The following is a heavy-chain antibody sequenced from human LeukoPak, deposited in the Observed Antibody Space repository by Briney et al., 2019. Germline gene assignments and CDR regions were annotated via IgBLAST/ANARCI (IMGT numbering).Heavy chain of an antibody. Sequence: PGGSLRLSCAASGFTFSSYSMNWVRQAPGKGLEWVSSISSSSSYIYYADSVKGRFTISRDNAKNSLYLQMNSLRAEDTAVYYCARGVVGAGPLADYWGQGTLVTVSS. V-gene: IGHV3-21*01. CDR1: GFTFSSYS. D-gene: IGHD1-26*01. J-gene: IGHJ4*02. CDR3: ARGVVGAGPLADY. CDR2: ISSSSSYI.